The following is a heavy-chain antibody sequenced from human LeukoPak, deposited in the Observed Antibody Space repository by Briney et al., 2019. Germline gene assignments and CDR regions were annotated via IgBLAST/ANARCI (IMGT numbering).Heavy chain of an antibody. Sequence: GGSPRLSCAASGFTFSSYGMHWVRQAPGKGLEWVAFIRYDGSNKYYADSVKGRFTISRDNSKNTLYLLMNSVRAEDTAVYYCAKDSSSSWATFDYWGQGTLVTVSS. V-gene: IGHV3-30*02. CDR2: IRYDGSNK. CDR3: AKDSSSSWATFDY. J-gene: IGHJ4*02. D-gene: IGHD6-13*01. CDR1: GFTFSSYG.